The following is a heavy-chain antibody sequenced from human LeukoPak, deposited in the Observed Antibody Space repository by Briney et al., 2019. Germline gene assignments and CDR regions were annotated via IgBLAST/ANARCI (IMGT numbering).Heavy chain of an antibody. CDR2: ISGSGGST. CDR1: GFTFSSYA. Sequence: GGSLRLSCAASGFTFSSYAMSWVRQARGKGLEWVSVISGSGGSTYYADSVKGRFTISRDNSKNTLYLQMNSLRAEDTAVYYCAKASNYGSGSYYPRGVDYWGQGTLVTVSS. J-gene: IGHJ4*02. V-gene: IGHV3-23*01. D-gene: IGHD3-10*01. CDR3: AKASNYGSGSYYPRGVDY.